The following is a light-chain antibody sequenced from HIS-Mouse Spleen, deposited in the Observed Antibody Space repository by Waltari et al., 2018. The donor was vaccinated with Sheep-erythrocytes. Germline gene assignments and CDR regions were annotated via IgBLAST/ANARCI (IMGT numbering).Light chain of an antibody. CDR3: YSTDSSGNHWV. J-gene: IGLJ3*02. CDR2: EDS. Sequence: SYELPQPPSVSVSPGQTARITCSGDALPKTYAYWYQQKSGQAPVLVIYEDSKRPSGIPERFSGSSSGTMATLTISGAQVEDDADYYCYSTDSSGNHWVFGGGTKLTVL. CDR1: ALPKTY. V-gene: IGLV3-10*01.